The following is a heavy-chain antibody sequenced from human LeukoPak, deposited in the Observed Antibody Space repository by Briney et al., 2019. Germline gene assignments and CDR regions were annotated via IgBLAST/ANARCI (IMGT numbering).Heavy chain of an antibody. Sequence: PGGSLRLSCAPSGFPFSDAWMSWVRQAPGKGLEWVGRIKSKTDGGTTDYAAPVKGRFTMSRDDSKSTMYLQMNSLNSDDTAVYYCTTDNGADTRRGYWGQGILVTVSS. V-gene: IGHV3-15*01. CDR2: IKSKTDGGTT. CDR1: GFPFSDAW. D-gene: IGHD4-17*01. J-gene: IGHJ4*02. CDR3: TTDNGADTRRGY.